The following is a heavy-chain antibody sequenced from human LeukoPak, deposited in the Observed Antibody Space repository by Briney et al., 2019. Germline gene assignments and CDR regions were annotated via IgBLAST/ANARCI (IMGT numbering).Heavy chain of an antibody. CDR2: IYYSGST. Sequence: PSETLSLTCTVSGGSISSSSYYWGWIRQPPGKGLEWIGRIYYSGSTYYNPSLKSRVTISVDTSKNQFSLKLSSVTTADTAVYYCARLGGYSYGSRWFDPWGQGTLVTVSS. CDR1: GGSISSSSYY. J-gene: IGHJ5*02. CDR3: ARLGGYSYGSRWFDP. D-gene: IGHD5-18*01. V-gene: IGHV4-39*01.